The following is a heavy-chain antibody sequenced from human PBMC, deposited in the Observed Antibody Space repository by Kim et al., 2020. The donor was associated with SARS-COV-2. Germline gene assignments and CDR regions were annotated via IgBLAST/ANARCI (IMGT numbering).Heavy chain of an antibody. D-gene: IGHD3-22*01. CDR3: ARLYYYDSSGLDY. V-gene: IGHV5-51*01. Sequence: YSPSFQGQVTISADKSISTAYLQWSSLKASDTAMYYCARLYYYDSSGLDYWGQGTLVTVSS. J-gene: IGHJ4*02.